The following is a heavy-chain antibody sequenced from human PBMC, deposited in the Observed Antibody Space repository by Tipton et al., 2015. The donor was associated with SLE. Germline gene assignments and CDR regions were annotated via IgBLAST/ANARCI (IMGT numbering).Heavy chain of an antibody. CDR2: VYATGST. J-gene: IGHJ4*02. CDR3: ARHNRGSRGGRPGRIDS. V-gene: IGHV4-61*02. Sequence: TLSLTCDVNGGSFSGSYYWSWIRQPAGKGLEWIGRVYATGSTYYNPSLKSRVTMSLDTSKNQVSLKLSSVTAADTAVYYCARHNRGSRGGRPGRIDSWGQGTQVTVSS. D-gene: IGHD2-15*01. CDR1: GGSFSGSYY.